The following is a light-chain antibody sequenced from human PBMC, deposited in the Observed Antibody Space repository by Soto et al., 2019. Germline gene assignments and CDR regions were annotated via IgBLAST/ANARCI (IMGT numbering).Light chain of an antibody. Sequence: ERVMTQSPATLSVSPGETATLSSRASQTVSSNLAWSQQKPGQPPRLLLHGASTRAAGIAARFSGSSSATEFAPTIIGLHSADFAVYYCQQYNDYFAYSVGHGSGVVIK. J-gene: IGKJ3*01. CDR1: QTVSSN. V-gene: IGKV3-15*01. CDR2: GAS. CDR3: QQYNDYFAYS.